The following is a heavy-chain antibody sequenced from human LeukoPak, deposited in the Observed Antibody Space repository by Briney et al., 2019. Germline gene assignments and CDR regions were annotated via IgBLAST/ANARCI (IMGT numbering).Heavy chain of an antibody. CDR1: GFSLTTGGMR. J-gene: IGHJ4*02. CDR3: ARISHFDWFFDY. CDR2: IDWDDDK. Sequence: SGPTLVNPTHTLTLTCTFSGFSLTTGGMRVNWIRQPPGKALEWLARIDWDDDKFYSTSLRTRLTISKDTSKSQVVLTMTNMDPVDTATYYCARISHFDWFFDYWGQGILVTVSS. D-gene: IGHD3-9*01. V-gene: IGHV2-70*04.